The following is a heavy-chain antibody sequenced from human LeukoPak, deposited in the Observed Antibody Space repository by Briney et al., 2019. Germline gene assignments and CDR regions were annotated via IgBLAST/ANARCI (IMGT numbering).Heavy chain of an antibody. D-gene: IGHD2/OR15-2a*01. CDR1: GVSIKSGDYY. CDR2: IYYSGST. J-gene: IGHJ3*02. V-gene: IGHV4-30-4*08. CDR3: AREARRRRILNAFDI. Sequence: SQTLSLTCTVSGVSIKSGDYYWGWIRQPPGKGLEWLGNIYYSGSTNYNPSLTSRVTMTVDTSRNQFSLKLSSVTAADTAVYYCAREARRRRILNAFDIWGQGTMVTVSS.